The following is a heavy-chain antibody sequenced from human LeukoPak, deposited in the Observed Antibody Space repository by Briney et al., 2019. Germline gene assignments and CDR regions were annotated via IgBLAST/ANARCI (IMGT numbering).Heavy chain of an antibody. CDR3: ARDSSGWLEY. D-gene: IGHD6-19*01. J-gene: IGHJ4*02. V-gene: IGHV1-3*01. Sequence: FQGRLTITRDTSASTAYMELSSLRSEDTAVYYCARDSSGWLEYWGQGTLVTVSS.